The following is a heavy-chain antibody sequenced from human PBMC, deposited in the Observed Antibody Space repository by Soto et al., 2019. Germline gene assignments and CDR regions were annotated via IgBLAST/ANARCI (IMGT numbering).Heavy chain of an antibody. V-gene: IGHV4-59*08. D-gene: IGHD2-2*02. Sequence: SETLSLTCTVSGGSINSFYWSWIRQPPGKGLEWSGYIYYSGSTNYNPSLKSRVTISVDTSKNQFSLNLSSVTAADTAVYYCARHDLPYCSGDTCYTGGMDVWGQGTTVTVSS. CDR3: ARHDLPYCSGDTCYTGGMDV. CDR1: GGSINSFY. J-gene: IGHJ6*02. CDR2: IYYSGST.